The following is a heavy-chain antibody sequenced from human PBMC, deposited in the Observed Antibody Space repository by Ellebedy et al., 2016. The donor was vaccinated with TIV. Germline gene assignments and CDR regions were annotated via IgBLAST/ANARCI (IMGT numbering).Heavy chain of an antibody. CDR3: ARQQNYYDSSGPKWFDP. CDR2: INPNSGDT. CDR1: GYNFTGYY. D-gene: IGHD3-22*01. J-gene: IGHJ5*02. Sequence: AASVKVSCKASGYNFTGYYMHWVRQAPGQGLEWMGWINPNSGDTKYVWKFQGRVTMARDTSITTAYMELSRLRSDDTVVYYCARQQNYYDSSGPKWFDPWGQGTLVTVSS. V-gene: IGHV1-2*02.